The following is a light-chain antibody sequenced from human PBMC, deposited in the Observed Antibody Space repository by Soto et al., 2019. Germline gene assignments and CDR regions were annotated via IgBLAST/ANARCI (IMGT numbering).Light chain of an antibody. Sequence: QLVLTQSPSASASLGASVKLTCTLSSGHSTYAIAWHQQQTGKGPRYLMNLDSDGSHTKGDGIPDRFSGSSSGAERYLTISSLQSEDEADYYCQTWATGPPTVFGGGTKLTVL. J-gene: IGLJ2*01. CDR1: SGHSTYA. CDR3: QTWATGPPTV. V-gene: IGLV4-69*01. CDR2: LDSDGSH.